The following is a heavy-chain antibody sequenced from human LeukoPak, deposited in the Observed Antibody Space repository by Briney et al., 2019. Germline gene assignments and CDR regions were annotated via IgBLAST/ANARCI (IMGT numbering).Heavy chain of an antibody. CDR2: IGESDGRT. CDR1: GFTVTTLA. D-gene: IGHD1-26*01. J-gene: IGHJ4*02. Sequence: PGGSLRLSCAASGFTVTTLAMTWVRQAPGKGLEWVSVIGESDGRTNYADSVKGRLTISRDESKNTLYLQMNSLRAEDTAVYYCAKGPTDSCWEKVHDWGQGTLVTVSS. CDR3: AKGPTDSCWEKVHD. V-gene: IGHV3-23*01.